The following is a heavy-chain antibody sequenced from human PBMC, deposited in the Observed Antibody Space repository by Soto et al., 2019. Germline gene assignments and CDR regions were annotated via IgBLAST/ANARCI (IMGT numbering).Heavy chain of an antibody. CDR3: ARVSSGGVIDYYYGMDV. D-gene: IGHD3-16*02. V-gene: IGHV1-18*01. Sequence: QVQLVQSGAEVKKPGASVKVSCKASDYTFTSYGISWVRQAPGQGLEWMGWISTYNGNTNYAQNLQGRVTMTTDTSKSTAYMELRSLRSDDTAVYYCARVSSGGVIDYYYGMDVWGQGTTVTVSS. J-gene: IGHJ6*02. CDR2: ISTYNGNT. CDR1: DYTFTSYG.